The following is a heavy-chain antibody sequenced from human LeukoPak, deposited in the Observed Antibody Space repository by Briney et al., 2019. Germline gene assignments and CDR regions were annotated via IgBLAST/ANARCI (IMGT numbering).Heavy chain of an antibody. CDR2: IYYSGST. V-gene: IGHV4-30-4*08. Sequence: SETLSLTCTVSGGSISSGDYYWSWIRQPPGTGLEWIGYIYYSGSTYYNPSLKSRVTISVDTSKNQFSLKLSSVTAADTAVYYCARIRYGDPGVDYWGQGTLVTVSS. D-gene: IGHD4-17*01. CDR1: GGSISSGDYY. CDR3: ARIRYGDPGVDY. J-gene: IGHJ4*02.